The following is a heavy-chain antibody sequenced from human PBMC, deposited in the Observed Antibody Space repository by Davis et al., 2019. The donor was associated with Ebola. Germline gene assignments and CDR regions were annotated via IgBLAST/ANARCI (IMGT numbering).Heavy chain of an antibody. CDR1: GYIFTGQY. J-gene: IGHJ4*02. D-gene: IGHD6-25*01. V-gene: IGHV1-2*06. CDR2: INPNSGDT. CDR3: ARERGYNSAGFDY. Sequence: AASVKVSCKASGYIFTGQYIHWVRQAPGQGLEWMGRINPNSGDTNYAQKFQGRVTVTRDTSIRPAYLEVSSLRSDDTAVYYCARERGYNSAGFDYWGQGSLVTVSS.